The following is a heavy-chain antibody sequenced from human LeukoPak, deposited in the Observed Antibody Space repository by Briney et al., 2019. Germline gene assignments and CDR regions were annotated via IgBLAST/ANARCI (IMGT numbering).Heavy chain of an antibody. CDR1: GYTFTSYG. V-gene: IGHV1-18*01. CDR2: ISAYNGNT. J-gene: IGHJ4*02. D-gene: IGHD3-22*01. Sequence: GASVKVSCKASGYTFTSYGISWVRQAPGQGLEWMGWISAYNGNTNYAQKLQGRVTMTTDTSTSTAYMELRSLRSDDTAVYYCARDGSYYYDSSGHSMSYWGQGTLVTVSS. CDR3: ARDGSYYYDSSGHSMSY.